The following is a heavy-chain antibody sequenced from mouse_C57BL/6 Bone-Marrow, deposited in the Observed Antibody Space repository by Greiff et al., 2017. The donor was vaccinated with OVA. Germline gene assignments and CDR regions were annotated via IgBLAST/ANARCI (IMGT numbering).Heavy chain of an antibody. D-gene: IGHD3-2*02. Sequence: EVKLMESGPELVKPGASVKIPCKASGYTFTDYNMDWVKQSHGKSLEWIGDINPNNGGTIYNQKFKGKATLTVDKSSSTAYMELRSLTSEDTAVYYCARSELRLLDYWGQGTTLTVSS. CDR3: ARSELRLLDY. CDR1: GYTFTDYN. J-gene: IGHJ2*01. CDR2: INPNNGGT. V-gene: IGHV1-18*01.